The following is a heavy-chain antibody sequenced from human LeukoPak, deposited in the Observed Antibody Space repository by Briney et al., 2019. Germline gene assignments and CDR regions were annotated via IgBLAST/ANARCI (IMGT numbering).Heavy chain of an antibody. CDR3: ARAETLLWFGDV. CDR2: IIPIFGTA. CDR1: GGTFSSYA. D-gene: IGHD3-10*01. J-gene: IGHJ6*04. V-gene: IGHV1-69*01. Sequence: SVKVSCXASGGTFSSYAISWVRQAPGQGLEWMGGIIPIFGTANYAQKFQGRVTTTADESTSTAYMELSSLRSEDTAVYYCARAETLLWFGDVWGKGTTVTVSS.